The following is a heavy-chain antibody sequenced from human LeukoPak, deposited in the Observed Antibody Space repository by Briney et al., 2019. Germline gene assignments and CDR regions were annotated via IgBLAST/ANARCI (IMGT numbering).Heavy chain of an antibody. Sequence: AGESLTLSCAAPGFTFSSYGMHGVRQAPGKGLEWVADIWYDGSNKYYADSVKRRFTISRDNAKNTHYLQMNSLTADDTAVCYCARGLPELDYWGQGTLVTVSS. CDR1: GFTFSSYG. D-gene: IGHD4-11*01. V-gene: IGHV3-33*01. J-gene: IGHJ4*02. CDR2: IWYDGSNK. CDR3: ARGLPELDY.